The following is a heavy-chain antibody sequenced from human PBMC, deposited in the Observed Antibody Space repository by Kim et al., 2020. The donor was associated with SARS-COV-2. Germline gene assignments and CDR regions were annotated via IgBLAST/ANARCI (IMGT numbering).Heavy chain of an antibody. J-gene: IGHJ6*02. V-gene: IGHV1-46*01. CDR3: ARDDLGVRGLDYYYGMDV. CDR2: INPSGGST. D-gene: IGHD3-10*01. CDR1: GYTFTSYY. Sequence: ASVKVSCKASGYTFTSYYMHWVRQAPGQGLEWMGIINPSGGSTSYAQKFQGRVTMTRDTYTSTVYMELSSLRAEDTAVYYCARDDLGVRGLDYYYGMDVWGQGTTVTVSS.